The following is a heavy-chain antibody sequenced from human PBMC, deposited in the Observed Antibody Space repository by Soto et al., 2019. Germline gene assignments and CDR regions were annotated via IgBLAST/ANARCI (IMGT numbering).Heavy chain of an antibody. J-gene: IGHJ6*02. Sequence: SVKVSCKASGGTFSSYAISWVRRAPGQGLEWMGGIIPIFATANYAQKFQGRVTITADESTSTAYMELSSLRSEDTAVYYCARVEWCSSTSCYLTDHYYYGMDVWGQGTTVTVS. CDR2: IIPIFATA. CDR3: ARVEWCSSTSCYLTDHYYYGMDV. V-gene: IGHV1-69*13. CDR1: GGTFSSYA. D-gene: IGHD2-2*01.